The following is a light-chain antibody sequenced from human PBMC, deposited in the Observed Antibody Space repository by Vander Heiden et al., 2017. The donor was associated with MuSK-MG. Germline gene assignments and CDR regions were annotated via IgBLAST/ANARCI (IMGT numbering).Light chain of an antibody. CDR1: QSLRHSDGKTY. V-gene: IGKV2D-29*02. CDR2: EAC. CDR3: RRSLQLPLT. Sequence: DVVMSQSPPSLSVTLGQPAAISCKSSQSLRHSDGKTYLYWYVQKPGQSPQLLMYEACNRLSGVTDRFSGSASGTDFTLEISRVDAGDVGLYYCRRSLQLPLTFGQGTKV. J-gene: IGKJ1*01.